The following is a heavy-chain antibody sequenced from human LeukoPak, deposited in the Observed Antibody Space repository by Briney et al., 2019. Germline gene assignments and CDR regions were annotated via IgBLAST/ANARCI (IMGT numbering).Heavy chain of an antibody. CDR1: GYTFTGYY. Sequence: ASVKVSCKASGYTFTGYYMHWVRQAPGQGHEWMGWINPNSGGTNYAQKFQGRVTMTRDTSISTAYMELSRLRSDDTAVYYCATFNYYDSSGYDLWGRGTLVTVSS. CDR2: INPNSGGT. V-gene: IGHV1-2*02. J-gene: IGHJ2*01. D-gene: IGHD3-22*01. CDR3: ATFNYYDSSGYDL.